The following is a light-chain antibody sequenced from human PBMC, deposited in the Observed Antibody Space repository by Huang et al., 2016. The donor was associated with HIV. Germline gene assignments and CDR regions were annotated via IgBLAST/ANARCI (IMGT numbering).Light chain of an antibody. CDR1: RSLLFASNSKNF. CDR3: QQFYNMPYT. CDR2: MAS. J-gene: IGKJ2*01. V-gene: IGKV4-1*01. Sequence: DILLTQSPDSLAVSLGERATLTCRSSRSLLFASNSKNFLAWYQQKPGQSPKLLMYMASVRQSGVPGRFPGSGSGTEFTLTIASLQAEDVAVYYCQQFYNMPYTFGRGTRLEI.